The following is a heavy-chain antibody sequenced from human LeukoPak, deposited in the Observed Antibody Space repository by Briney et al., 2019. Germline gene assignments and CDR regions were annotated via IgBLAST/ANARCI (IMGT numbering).Heavy chain of an antibody. D-gene: IGHD1-1*01. CDR2: DDSAGSGP. J-gene: IGHJ5*02. CDR3: ARDMNGLT. Sequence: GGPLSLSCATSGFLFGNYRVNRTRAAPGKGLVGVSRDDSAGSGPDYAESVMDRFTIFRDNAKNTLYLDRSSLRVEDTAVYYCARDMNGLTWGQGTLVTGSS. CDR1: GFLFGNYR. V-gene: IGHV3-74*01.